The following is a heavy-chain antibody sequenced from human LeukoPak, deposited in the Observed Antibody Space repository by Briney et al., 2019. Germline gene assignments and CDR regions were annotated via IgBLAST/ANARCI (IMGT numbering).Heavy chain of an antibody. Sequence: GGSLRLSCAASGFTFSSYWMSWVRQAPGKGLEWVANIKQDGSEKYYVDSVKGRFTISRGNAKDSLYLQMNSLRAEDTAVYYCARAVLDILTGYEHFDYWGQGTLVTVSS. J-gene: IGHJ4*02. V-gene: IGHV3-7*01. D-gene: IGHD3-9*01. CDR2: IKQDGSEK. CDR3: ARAVLDILTGYEHFDY. CDR1: GFTFSSYW.